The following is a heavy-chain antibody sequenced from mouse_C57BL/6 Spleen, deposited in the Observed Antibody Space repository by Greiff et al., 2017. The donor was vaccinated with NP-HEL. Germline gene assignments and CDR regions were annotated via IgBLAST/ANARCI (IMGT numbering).Heavy chain of an antibody. CDR2: IYPGDGDT. D-gene: IGHD3-2*02. J-gene: IGHJ2*01. Sequence: QVQLQQPGPELVKPGASVKISCKASGYAFSSSWMNWVKQRPGKGLEWIGRIYPGDGDTNYNGKFKGKATLTADKSSSTAYMQLSSLTSEDSAVYFCARSSSGYPYYFDYWGQGTTLTVSS. CDR3: ARSSSGYPYYFDY. V-gene: IGHV1-82*01. CDR1: GYAFSSSW.